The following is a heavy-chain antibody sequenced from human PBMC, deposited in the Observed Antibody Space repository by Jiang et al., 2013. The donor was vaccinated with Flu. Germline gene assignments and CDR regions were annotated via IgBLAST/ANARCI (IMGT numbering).Heavy chain of an antibody. CDR2: IIPVIGVT. CDR1: GGTFHSYT. CDR3: ARATCGGDCYSGGLAYFYFDY. Sequence: GAEVKKPGSSVKVSCKASGGTFHSYTINWVRQAPGQGPEWVGRIIPVIGVTSYTQEFQGRVTITADKSTSTVYMEMSSLRSDDTAVYFCARATCGGDCYSGGLAYFYFDYWGPGTLVTVSS. D-gene: IGHD2-21*02. V-gene: IGHV1-69*02. J-gene: IGHJ4*02.